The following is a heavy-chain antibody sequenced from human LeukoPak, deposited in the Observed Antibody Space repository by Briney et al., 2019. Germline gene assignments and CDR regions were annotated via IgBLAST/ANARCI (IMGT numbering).Heavy chain of an antibody. Sequence: PGGSLRLSGAASGFTFSNYWMHWVRQAPGKGLVWVSRINIDGSTTDYADSVKGRFTVSRDNAKNTLYLQMNSLRAEDTAVYYCARDPYNWNANWLDPWGQGTLVTVSS. V-gene: IGHV3-74*01. J-gene: IGHJ5*02. D-gene: IGHD1-1*01. CDR1: GFTFSNYW. CDR3: ARDPYNWNANWLDP. CDR2: INIDGSTT.